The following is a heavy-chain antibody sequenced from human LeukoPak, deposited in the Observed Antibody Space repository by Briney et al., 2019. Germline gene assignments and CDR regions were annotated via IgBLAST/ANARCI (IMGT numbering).Heavy chain of an antibody. CDR3: AREFVGDGNHDILDI. CDR1: GDSVTNNRAT. J-gene: IGHJ3*02. D-gene: IGHD3-10*01. CDR2: TYYRSKWYN. V-gene: IGHV6-1*01. Sequence: SQTLSLTCAISGDSVTNNRATWTWIRQSPSRGLEWLGRTYYRSKWYNDYAVSVKSRITINPDTSKKQFSLQLNSVTPEDSAVYYCAREFVGDGNHDILDIWGQGTMVTVSS.